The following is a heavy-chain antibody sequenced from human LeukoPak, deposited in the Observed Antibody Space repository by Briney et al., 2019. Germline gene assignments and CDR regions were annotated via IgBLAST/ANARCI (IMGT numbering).Heavy chain of an antibody. D-gene: IGHD6-6*01. CDR2: ICYSGST. CDR3: GRGGSSSELSRFDY. Sequence: PSETLSLTCTVSGGSISSYYWSWIRQPPGKGLEWIGYICYSGSTNYNPSLKSRVTISVDTSKNQFSLKLSSVTAADTAVYYCGRGGSSSELSRFDYWGQGILVTVSS. V-gene: IGHV4-59*01. J-gene: IGHJ4*02. CDR1: GGSISSYY.